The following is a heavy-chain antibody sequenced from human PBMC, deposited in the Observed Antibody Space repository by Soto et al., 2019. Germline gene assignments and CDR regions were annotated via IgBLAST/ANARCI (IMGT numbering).Heavy chain of an antibody. V-gene: IGHV1-69*13. D-gene: IGHD5-12*01. CDR1: GGTFSSYA. CDR2: IIPIFGTA. J-gene: IGHJ6*02. CDR3: ARGGYSGYDYTPEPYYYYGMDV. Sequence: SVKVSCKASGGTFSSYAISWVRQAPGQGLEWMGGIIPIFGTANYAQKFQGRVTITADESTSTAYMELSGLRSEDTAVYYCARGGYSGYDYTPEPYYYYGMDVWGQGTTVTVSS.